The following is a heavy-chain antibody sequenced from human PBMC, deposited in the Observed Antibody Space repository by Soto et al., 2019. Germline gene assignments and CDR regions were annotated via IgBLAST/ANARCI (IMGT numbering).Heavy chain of an antibody. CDR3: ARDRVPGIAAAGIFDY. CDR1: GGTFSSYA. CDR2: IIPIFGTA. D-gene: IGHD6-13*01. V-gene: IGHV1-69*01. Sequence: QVQLVQSGAEVKKPGSSVKVSCKASGGTFSSYAISWVRQAPGQGLEWMGGIIPIFGTANYAQKFQSRVTITADESTSTAYMELSSLRSEDTAVYYCARDRVPGIAAAGIFDYWGQGTLVTVSS. J-gene: IGHJ4*02.